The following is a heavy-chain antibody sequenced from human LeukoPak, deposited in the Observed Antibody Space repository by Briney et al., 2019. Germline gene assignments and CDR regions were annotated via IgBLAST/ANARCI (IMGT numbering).Heavy chain of an antibody. CDR3: VRRGDASSGWGDHDF. CDR2: ICGSGDKT. Sequence: RGSLRLSCAASGFTFNRNVISCVRQAPGEGLEWVSTICGSGDKTFYADSAKGRFTISRDNSKNMVHLQMNSLTGEDTALYYCVRRGDASSGWGDHDFWGQGALVTVSS. D-gene: IGHD6-19*01. V-gene: IGHV3-23*01. J-gene: IGHJ4*02. CDR1: GFTFNRNV.